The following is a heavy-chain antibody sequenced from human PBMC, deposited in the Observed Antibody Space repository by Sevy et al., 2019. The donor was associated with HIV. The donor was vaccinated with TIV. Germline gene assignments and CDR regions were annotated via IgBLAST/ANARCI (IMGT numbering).Heavy chain of an antibody. Sequence: GGSLRLSCAASGFTIRTYNMNWVRQAPGKGLEWVSSISSSSTYIYYADSVKGRFTISRDNAKNSLYLQMSSLRAEDTAVYYCARDLVIPATTDYFYYGMDVWGQGTTVTVPS. CDR3: ARDLVIPATTDYFYYGMDV. CDR2: ISSSSTYI. D-gene: IGHD2-15*01. V-gene: IGHV3-21*01. CDR1: GFTIRTYN. J-gene: IGHJ6*02.